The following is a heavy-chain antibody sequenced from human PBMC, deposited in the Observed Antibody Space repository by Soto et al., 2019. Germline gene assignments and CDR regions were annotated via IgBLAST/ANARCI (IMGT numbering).Heavy chain of an antibody. J-gene: IGHJ1*01. CDR3: AREVVPYDSSGYYYFQH. V-gene: IGHV4-30-4*01. CDR1: GGSISSCDYY. CDR2: IYYSGST. Sequence: PLEALSLTCTVSGGSISSCDYYRSWIRQPPGKGLEWIGYIYYSGSTYYNPSLKSRVTISVDTSKNQFSLKLSSVTAADTAVYYCAREVVPYDSSGYYYFQHWGQGTLVTVSS. D-gene: IGHD3-22*01.